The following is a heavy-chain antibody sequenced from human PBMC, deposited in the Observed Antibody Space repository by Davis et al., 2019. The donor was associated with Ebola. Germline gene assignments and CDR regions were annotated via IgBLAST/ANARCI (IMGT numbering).Heavy chain of an antibody. CDR2: INPHSGGT. Sequence: SVTVSRQASRYTFTGHYMHWVRQAPGQGLEWMGWINPHSGGTHYAQKFQGWVTLTRDTSISTAYMELRRLTSDDPAVYYCARVVRGGTGPHLFDPWGQGTLVTVSS. D-gene: IGHD1-1*01. CDR3: ARVVRGGTGPHLFDP. CDR1: RYTFTGHY. V-gene: IGHV1-2*04. J-gene: IGHJ5*02.